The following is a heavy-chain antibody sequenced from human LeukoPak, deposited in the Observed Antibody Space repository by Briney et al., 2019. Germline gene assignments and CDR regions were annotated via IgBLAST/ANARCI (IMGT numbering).Heavy chain of an antibody. CDR2: IYPGDSYI. Sequence: GESLKISCQGSGYSFTSYWISWVRQMPGKGLEWMGVIYPGDSYIRYSPSFQGQVTISADKSISTSYLQWSSLKASDTAMYYCAMDYYDSSGYYESAWGQGTLVTVSS. CDR1: GYSFTSYW. D-gene: IGHD3-22*01. CDR3: AMDYYDSSGYYESA. J-gene: IGHJ5*02. V-gene: IGHV5-51*01.